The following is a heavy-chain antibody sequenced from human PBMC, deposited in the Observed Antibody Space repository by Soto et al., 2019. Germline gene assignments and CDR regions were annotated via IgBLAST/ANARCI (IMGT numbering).Heavy chain of an antibody. D-gene: IGHD5-18*01. CDR1: GFTFSSYT. CDR3: ARDVETSMDGLNYFDP. Sequence: GGSLRLSWAASGFTFSSYTMNWVRQAPGKGLEWVSSISSSGSYIHYADSVKGRFTISRDNAKNSLFLQMDSLRAEDTAVYYCARDVETSMDGLNYFDPWGQGTLVTVSS. CDR2: ISSSGSYI. V-gene: IGHV3-21*01. J-gene: IGHJ5*02.